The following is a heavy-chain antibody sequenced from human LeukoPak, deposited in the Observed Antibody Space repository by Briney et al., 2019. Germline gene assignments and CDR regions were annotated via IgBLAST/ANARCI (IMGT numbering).Heavy chain of an antibody. V-gene: IGHV3-30*18. CDR2: ISYDGSDK. CDR1: GFTLSAYG. D-gene: IGHD5-12*01. J-gene: IGHJ4*02. Sequence: GRSLRLSCGVSGFTLSAYGMHCDRQAPGKGLDWVAVISYDGSDKYYAASVKGRFTISRDNSKNTLFLQMNSLRAEDTAVYYCTKGPNRGVATIYSWGQGTLVTVSS. CDR3: TKGPNRGVATIYS.